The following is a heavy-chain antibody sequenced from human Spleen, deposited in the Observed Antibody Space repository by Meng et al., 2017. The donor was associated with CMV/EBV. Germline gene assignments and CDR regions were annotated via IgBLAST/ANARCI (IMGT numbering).Heavy chain of an antibody. V-gene: IGHV3-48*04. CDR3: AKDLGSGWYSGFEY. CDR2: ISSSSSTI. J-gene: IGHJ4*02. CDR1: GFTFSSYS. Sequence: GESLKISCAASGFTFSSYSMNWVRQAPGKGLEWVSYISSSSSTIYYADSVKGRFTISRDNAKNSLYLQMNSLRAEDTAVYYCAKDLGSGWYSGFEYWGQGTLVTVSS. D-gene: IGHD6-19*01.